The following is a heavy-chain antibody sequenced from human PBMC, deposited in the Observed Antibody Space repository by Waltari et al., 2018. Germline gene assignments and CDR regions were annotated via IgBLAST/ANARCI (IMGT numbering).Heavy chain of an antibody. CDR2: IYHSGST. D-gene: IGHD7-27*01. J-gene: IGHJ4*02. V-gene: IGHV4-38-2*02. CDR3: ASVNWGVDY. Sequence: QVQLQESGPGLVKPSETLSLTCTVSGYSIRSCYYWGWIRQPPGKGLEWIGSIYHSGSTYDNPSLKSRVTISVDTSKNQFSLKLSSVTAADTAVYYCASVNWGVDYWGQGTLVTVSS. CDR1: GYSIRSCYY.